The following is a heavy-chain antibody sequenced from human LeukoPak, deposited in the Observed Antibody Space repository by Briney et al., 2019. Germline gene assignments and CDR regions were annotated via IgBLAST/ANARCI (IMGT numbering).Heavy chain of an antibody. Sequence: SETLSLTCTVSGVSISTYYWSWIRQPPGKGLQWIGYIYYSGSTNYNPSLKSRVTISVDTSKNQFSLKLSSVTAADTAVYYCARSQAYCSSTTCYVNWFDPGGQGTLVTVSS. D-gene: IGHD2-2*01. CDR1: GVSISTYY. V-gene: IGHV4-59*01. J-gene: IGHJ5*02. CDR2: IYYSGST. CDR3: ARSQAYCSSTTCYVNWFDP.